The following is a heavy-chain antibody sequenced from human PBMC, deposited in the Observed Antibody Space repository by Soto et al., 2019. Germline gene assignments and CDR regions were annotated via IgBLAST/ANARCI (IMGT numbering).Heavy chain of an antibody. D-gene: IGHD2-2*02. CDR3: ARDNTGDY. V-gene: IGHV3-48*01. CDR1: GFTFSSYS. Sequence: EVQVVESGGGLVQPGGWLRHSCAASGFTFSSYSMNWVRQARGKGLEWVSYISSSSSTIYYADSVKGRFTISRDNAKNSLYLQMNSLRAEDTAVYYCARDNTGDYWGQGTLVTVSS. J-gene: IGHJ4*02. CDR2: ISSSSSTI.